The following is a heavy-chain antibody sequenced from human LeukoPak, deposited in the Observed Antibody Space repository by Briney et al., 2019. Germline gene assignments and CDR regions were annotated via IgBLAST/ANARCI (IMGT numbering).Heavy chain of an antibody. Sequence: GGSLRLACAASGFTFSSYSMNWVRQAPGEGLEWVSSISSSSSYIYYADSVKGRFTISRDNAKNSLYLQMNSLRAEDTAVYYCARDMRGASVFWLFGYGMDVWGQGTTVTVSS. V-gene: IGHV3-21*01. CDR1: GFTFSSYS. CDR3: ARDMRGASVFWLFGYGMDV. J-gene: IGHJ6*02. D-gene: IGHD3-22*01. CDR2: ISSSSSYI.